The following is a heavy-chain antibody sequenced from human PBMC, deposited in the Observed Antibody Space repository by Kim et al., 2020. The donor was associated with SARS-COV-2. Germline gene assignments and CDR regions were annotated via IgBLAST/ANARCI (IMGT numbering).Heavy chain of an antibody. V-gene: IGHV3-74*01. CDR2: INSDGSST. CDR1: GFTFSSYW. Sequence: GGSLRLSCAASGFTFSSYWMHWVRQAPGKGLVWVSRINSDGSSTSYADSVKGRFTISRDNAKNTLYLQMNSLRAEDTAVYYCARSWDIVVVPAAYSMDVWGQGTTVTVSS. J-gene: IGHJ6*02. CDR3: ARSWDIVVVPAAYSMDV. D-gene: IGHD2-2*01.